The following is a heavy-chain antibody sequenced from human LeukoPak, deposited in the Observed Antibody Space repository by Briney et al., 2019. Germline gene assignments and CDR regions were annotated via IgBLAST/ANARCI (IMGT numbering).Heavy chain of an antibody. CDR2: ITAYNGNR. CDR1: GYTFTSYG. J-gene: IGHJ4*01. D-gene: IGHD1-1*01. CDR3: ARDNDKVVDH. V-gene: IGHV1-18*01. Sequence: ASVKVSCKASGYTFTSYGISWVRQAPGQGLEWMGWITAYNGNRLYAQRFQGRITLTTDTSTSTSYMELRSLEYDDTAIYYCARDNDKVVDHWGQGTLVTVSS.